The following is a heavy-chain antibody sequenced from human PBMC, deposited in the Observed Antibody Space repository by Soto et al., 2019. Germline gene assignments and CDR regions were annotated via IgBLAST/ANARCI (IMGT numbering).Heavy chain of an antibody. CDR2: VYSSGAT. CDR1: GGSIDYYY. J-gene: IGHJ4*02. V-gene: IGHV4-59*01. Sequence: QVQLQESGPGLVKPSETLSLTCSVSGGSIDYYYWSWIRQPPGKGLEWIAYVYSSGATNYNPSLKSRDTIAVDTSKDQFSLKLSSVTAADTAVYYCARDRGPYKGFFDYWGQGTLVTVSS. D-gene: IGHD1-20*01. CDR3: ARDRGPYKGFFDY.